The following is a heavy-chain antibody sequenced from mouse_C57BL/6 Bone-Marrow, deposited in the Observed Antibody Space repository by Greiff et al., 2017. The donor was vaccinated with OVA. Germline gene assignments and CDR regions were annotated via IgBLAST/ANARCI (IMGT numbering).Heavy chain of an antibody. Sequence: EVKLVESGGDLVKPGGSLKLSCAASGFTFSSYGMSWVRQTPDKRLEWVATISSGGSYTYYPDSVKGRFTISRDNAKNTLYLQMSSLKSEDTAMYYYARHFFSCATVAYYYAMDYWGQGTSVTVSS. V-gene: IGHV5-6*01. J-gene: IGHJ4*01. CDR1: GFTFSSYG. CDR2: ISSGGSYT. D-gene: IGHD1-1*01. CDR3: ARHFFSCATVAYYYAMDY.